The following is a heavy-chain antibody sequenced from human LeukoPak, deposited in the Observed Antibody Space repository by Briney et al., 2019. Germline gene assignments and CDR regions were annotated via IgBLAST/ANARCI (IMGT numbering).Heavy chain of an antibody. V-gene: IGHV3-21*01. CDR1: GFTFSSYS. CDR3: ASTNHYYGSGTYDYYFDY. D-gene: IGHD3-10*01. J-gene: IGHJ4*02. Sequence: GGSLRLSCATSGFTFSSYSMNWVRQAPGTGLEWVSSISSGSDYIYYADSVMGRFTISRDNAKNSLYLQMTSLRAEDTAVYYCASTNHYYGSGTYDYYFDYWGQGTLLTVSS. CDR2: ISSGSDYI.